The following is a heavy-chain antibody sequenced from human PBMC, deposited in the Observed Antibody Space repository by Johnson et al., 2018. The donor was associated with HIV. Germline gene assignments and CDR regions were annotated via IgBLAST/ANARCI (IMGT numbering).Heavy chain of an antibody. CDR1: GFTFSGYG. Sequence: VQLVESGGGVVQPGGSLRLSCTTSGFTFSGYGMHWVRQSPGRGLEWVAFIYYDGIKKYYADSVRGRLTISRDNSKNTVYLQMSSLRAEDTAVYYCAKDVGNFWPDAFDIWGQGTMVTVSS. J-gene: IGHJ3*02. CDR3: AKDVGNFWPDAFDI. V-gene: IGHV3-30*02. CDR2: IYYDGIKK. D-gene: IGHD1-26*01.